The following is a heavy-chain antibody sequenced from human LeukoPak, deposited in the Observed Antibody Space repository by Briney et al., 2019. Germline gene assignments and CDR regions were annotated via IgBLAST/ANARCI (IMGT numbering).Heavy chain of an antibody. Sequence: GGSLRLSCAASGFTFSSYAMSWVRQAPGKGLEWVSAISGSGGSTYYADSVKGRFTISRDNSKNTLYLQMNSLRAEDTAVYYCAKDLLRSSSWTNFDYWGQGTLVTVSS. J-gene: IGHJ4*02. CDR2: ISGSGGST. CDR1: GFTFSSYA. V-gene: IGHV3-23*01. D-gene: IGHD6-13*01. CDR3: AKDLLRSSSWTNFDY.